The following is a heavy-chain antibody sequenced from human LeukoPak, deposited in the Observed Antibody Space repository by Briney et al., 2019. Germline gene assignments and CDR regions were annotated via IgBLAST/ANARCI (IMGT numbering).Heavy chain of an antibody. CDR2: ISYGGSNK. J-gene: IGHJ4*02. CDR3: AKEAAGLRFLEWLCPNY. CDR1: GFTFSSYG. V-gene: IGHV3-30*18. Sequence: GGSLRLSCAASGFTFSSYGMHWVRQAPGKGLEWVAVISYGGSNKYYADSVKGRFTISRDNSKNTLYLQMNSLRAEDTAVYYCAKEAAGLRFLEWLCPNYWGQGTLVTVSS. D-gene: IGHD3-3*01.